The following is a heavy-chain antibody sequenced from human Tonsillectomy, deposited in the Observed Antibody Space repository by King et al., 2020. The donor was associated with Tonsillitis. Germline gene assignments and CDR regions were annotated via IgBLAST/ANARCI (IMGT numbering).Heavy chain of an antibody. V-gene: IGHV4-59*01. CDR1: GGSISSYY. CDR2: IYYSGST. D-gene: IGHD3-22*01. J-gene: IGHJ3*02. Sequence: VHLQESGRGLVKPSETLSLSFTVSGGSISSYYWSWVRQPPGKGREWIGYIYYSGSTNYNPPLNSRVTISLDTSKNQFSLNLRSVTAADTAVFYCAREEGYYDSSDSDAFDIWGQGTMVTVSS. CDR3: AREEGYYDSSDSDAFDI.